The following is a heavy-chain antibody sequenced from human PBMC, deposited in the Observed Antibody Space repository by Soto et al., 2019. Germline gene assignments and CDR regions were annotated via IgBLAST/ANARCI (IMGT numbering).Heavy chain of an antibody. CDR2: IRSDGTAT. D-gene: IGHD3-16*01. Sequence: EMQLVESGGGLVQPGGSLRLSCVASGFTFSNYWMHWVRQDPGMGLVWVSSIRSDGTATQYADSVNGRFTVSRDNTKNTLYLQMNSLRAEDTAVYYCAKDLSWGQCDYWGQGTLVTVSS. CDR1: GFTFSNYW. CDR3: AKDLSWGQCDY. V-gene: IGHV3-74*01. J-gene: IGHJ4*02.